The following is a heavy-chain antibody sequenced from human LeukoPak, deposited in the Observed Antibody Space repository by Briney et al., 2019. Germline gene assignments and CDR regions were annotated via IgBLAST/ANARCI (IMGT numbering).Heavy chain of an antibody. D-gene: IGHD3-22*01. V-gene: IGHV1-2*02. Sequence: GASVMVSCKASGYTFTGYYMHWVRQAPGQGLEWMGWINPNSGGTNYAQKFQGRVTMTRDTSISTAYMELSRLRSDDTAVYYCAREGGPYESSGYSVPIGAFDIWGQGTVVTVSS. CDR2: INPNSGGT. CDR3: AREGGPYESSGYSVPIGAFDI. CDR1: GYTFTGYY. J-gene: IGHJ3*02.